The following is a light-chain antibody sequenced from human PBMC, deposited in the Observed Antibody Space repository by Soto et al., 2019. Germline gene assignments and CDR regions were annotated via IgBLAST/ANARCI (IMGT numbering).Light chain of an antibody. Sequence: EIVLTQSPGTLSLSPGERATLSCRASQSVSTFLAWYQQKPGQAPRLLIYDVSKRAPGIPVRFSGSGSGTDFTLTISSLEPEDFAVYYCQQNSNWQGSFGRGTKVDIK. V-gene: IGKV3D-11*02. CDR1: QSVSTF. CDR3: QQNSNWQGS. CDR2: DVS. J-gene: IGKJ1*01.